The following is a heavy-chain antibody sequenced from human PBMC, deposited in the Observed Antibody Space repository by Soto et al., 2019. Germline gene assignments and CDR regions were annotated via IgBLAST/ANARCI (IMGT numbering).Heavy chain of an antibody. J-gene: IGHJ4*02. CDR3: ARDRLKGSDY. D-gene: IGHD2-8*01. V-gene: IGHV1-46*01. CDR1: GYTFTSYY. CDR2: INPRGGST. Sequence: QVQLVQSGAEVKKPGASVKVSCKASGYTFTSYYMHWVRQAPGQGLVWMGIINPRGGSTSYAQKFQGRVTMTRDTSTRTVSMELSSLRSEDTAVYYCARDRLKGSDYRGQGTLVTVSS.